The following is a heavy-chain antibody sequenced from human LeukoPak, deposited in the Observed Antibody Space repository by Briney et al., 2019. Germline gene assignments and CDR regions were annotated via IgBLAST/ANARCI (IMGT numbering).Heavy chain of an antibody. CDR2: IKQDRSEK. Sequence: PGGSLRLSCAASGFTFSSYWMSWVRQAPGKGLEWVANIKQDRSEKYYVDSVKGRFTISRDNAKNSLYLQTNSLRAEDTAVYYCARDRRLRYFGMWFDPWGQGTLVTVSS. CDR1: GFTFSSYW. V-gene: IGHV3-7*03. CDR3: ARDRRLRYFGMWFDP. D-gene: IGHD3-9*01. J-gene: IGHJ5*02.